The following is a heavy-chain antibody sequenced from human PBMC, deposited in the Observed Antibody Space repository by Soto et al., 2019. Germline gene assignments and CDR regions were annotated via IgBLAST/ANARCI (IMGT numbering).Heavy chain of an antibody. V-gene: IGHV4-39*01. J-gene: IGHJ4*02. D-gene: IGHD4-17*01. CDR2: IYYSGST. CDR1: GGSISSSSYY. CDR3: ASGKSSGVGTTVTARYFDY. Sequence: SETLSLTCTVSGGSISSSSYYWGWIRQPPGKGLEWIGSIYYSGSTYYNPSLKNRVTISVDTSKNQFSLKLSSVTAADTAVYYCASGKSSGVGTTVTARYFDYWGQGTLVTVSS.